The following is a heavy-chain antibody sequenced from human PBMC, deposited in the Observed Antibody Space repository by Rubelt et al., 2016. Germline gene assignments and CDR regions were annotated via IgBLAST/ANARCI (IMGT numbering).Heavy chain of an antibody. CDR1: GGSISSSSYY. Sequence: QLQLQESGPGLVKPSETLSLTCTVSGGSISSSSYYWGWIRQPPGKGLEWIGISYYGGGTYYNQYLKCRVTNSVDTSKNQCYLKLSSVTAADTAVYYWARDPAILNYNWFDPWGQGTLVTVSS. D-gene: IGHD3-3*01. CDR3: ARDPAILNYNWFDP. V-gene: IGHV4-39*07. CDR2: SYYGGGT. J-gene: IGHJ5*02.